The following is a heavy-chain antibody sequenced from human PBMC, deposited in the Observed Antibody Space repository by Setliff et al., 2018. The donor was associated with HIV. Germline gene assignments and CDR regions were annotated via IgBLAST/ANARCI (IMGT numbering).Heavy chain of an antibody. J-gene: IGHJ4*02. CDR3: ARQGEVGAPFDY. D-gene: IGHD1-26*01. CDR2: IYHSGTN. V-gene: IGHV4-38-2*01. CDR1: GYSISSGYY. Sequence: SETLSLTCAVSGYSISSGYYWGWIRQPPGKGLEWIGSIYHSGTNYYNPSLKSRVTISIDTSKNQFSLRLSSVTAADTAEYYCARQGEVGAPFDYWGQGTLVTVSS.